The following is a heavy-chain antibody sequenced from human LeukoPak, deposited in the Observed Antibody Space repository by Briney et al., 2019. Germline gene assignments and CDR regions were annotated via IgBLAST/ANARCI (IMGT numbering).Heavy chain of an antibody. J-gene: IGHJ4*02. CDR1: GFTFSSYG. D-gene: IGHD1-26*01. CDR2: IGGRDGST. Sequence: GGSLRLSCAASGFTFSSYGMSWVRQAPGKGLEWVSAIGGRDGSTYYADSVKGRFTISRDNSKNTLYVQMNSLRAEDTALYYCAKESNGRRFDFDYWGQGTLATVSS. CDR3: AKESNGRRFDFDY. V-gene: IGHV3-23*01.